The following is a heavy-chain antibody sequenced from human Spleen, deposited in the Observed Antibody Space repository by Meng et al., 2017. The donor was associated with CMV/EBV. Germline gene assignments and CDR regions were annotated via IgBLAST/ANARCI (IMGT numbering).Heavy chain of an antibody. CDR3: ARSNPTSISSNWFDA. J-gene: IGHJ5*02. CDR1: GGTFSSFT. CDR2: IIPILGIA. V-gene: IGHV1-69*02. Sequence: SGGTFSSFTISWVRQAPGQGLEWMGKIIPILGIANFAQKFQGRVTITADKSTGTAYMELSSLRSEDTAVYYCARSNPTSISSNWFDAWGQGTLVTVSS. D-gene: IGHD2-2*01.